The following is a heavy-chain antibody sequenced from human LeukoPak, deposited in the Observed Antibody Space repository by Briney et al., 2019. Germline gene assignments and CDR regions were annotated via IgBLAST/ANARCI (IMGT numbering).Heavy chain of an antibody. J-gene: IGHJ6*02. CDR3: VKDRDDYGSGSYYSYYGMDV. CDR1: GFTFSSYA. Sequence: GGSLRLSCSASGFTFSSYAMHWVRQAPGKGLEYVSAISSNGGSTYYADSVKGRFTISRENSRNTLHLQMSSLRVEDTAVYYCVKDRDDYGSGSYYSYYGMDVWGQGTTVTVS. D-gene: IGHD3-10*01. CDR2: ISSNGGST. V-gene: IGHV3-64D*06.